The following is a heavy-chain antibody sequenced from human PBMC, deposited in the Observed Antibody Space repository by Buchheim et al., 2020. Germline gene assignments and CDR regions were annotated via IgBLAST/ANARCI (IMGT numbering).Heavy chain of an antibody. CDR1: GFTFSSYS. CDR3: ARDQPMDYGSGSYYWFDP. D-gene: IGHD3-10*01. CDR2: ISSSSSTI. Sequence: EVQLVESGGGLVQPGGSLRLSCAASGFTFSSYSMNWVRQAPGKGLEWVSYISSSSSTIYYADSVKGRFTISRDNAKTSLYLQMNSLRAEDTAVYYCARDQPMDYGSGSYYWFDPWGQGTL. J-gene: IGHJ5*02. V-gene: IGHV3-48*01.